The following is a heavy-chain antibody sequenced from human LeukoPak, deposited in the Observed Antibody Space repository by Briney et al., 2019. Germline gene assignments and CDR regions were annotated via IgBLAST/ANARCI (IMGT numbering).Heavy chain of an antibody. D-gene: IGHD4-17*01. Sequence: SETLSLTCTVSGGSISSYYWSWIRQPPGKGLEWIGYIYTSGSTNYNPSLKSRVTISVDTSKNQFSLKLSSVTAADTAVYYCARALRRYFDYWGQGTPVTVSS. V-gene: IGHV4-4*09. CDR3: ARALRRYFDY. CDR2: IYTSGST. J-gene: IGHJ4*02. CDR1: GGSISSYY.